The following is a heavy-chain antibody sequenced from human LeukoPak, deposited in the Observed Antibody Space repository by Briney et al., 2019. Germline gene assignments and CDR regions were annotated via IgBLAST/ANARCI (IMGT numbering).Heavy chain of an antibody. D-gene: IGHD2-15*01. Sequence: PSETLSLTCTVSGYSIRCGDYWGWIRQPPGKGLEWIGSIYHSGSTYYNPSLKSRVTISVATSKNQFSLKLSSVTAADTAVYYCARTYCSGGSCYRLNWFDPWGQGTLVTVSS. CDR3: ARTYCSGGSCYRLNWFDP. V-gene: IGHV4-38-2*02. CDR1: GYSIRCGDY. CDR2: IYHSGST. J-gene: IGHJ5*02.